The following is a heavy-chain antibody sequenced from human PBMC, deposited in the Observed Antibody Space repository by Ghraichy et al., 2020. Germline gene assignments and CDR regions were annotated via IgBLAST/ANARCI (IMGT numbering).Heavy chain of an antibody. CDR2: IYTSGST. CDR3: ARHSSTAAGKIQHFDY. V-gene: IGHV4-4*09. J-gene: IGHJ4*02. Sequence: SETLSLTCTVSGGSISSYYWSWIRQPPGKGLEWIGYIYTSGSTNYNPSLKSRVTISVDTSKNQFSLKLSSVTAADTAVYYCARHSSTAAGKIQHFDYWGQGTLVTVSS. CDR1: GGSISSYY. D-gene: IGHD6-13*01.